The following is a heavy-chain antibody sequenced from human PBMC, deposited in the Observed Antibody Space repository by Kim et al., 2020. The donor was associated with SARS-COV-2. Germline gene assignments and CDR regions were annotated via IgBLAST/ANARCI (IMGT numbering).Heavy chain of an antibody. Sequence: GMNEYYAESGRGRFTISRDNSKNTLFLLMNNLKVEDTALYYCARGARAFDIWGQGTMVTVSS. CDR3: ARGARAFDI. V-gene: IGHV3-30*01. J-gene: IGHJ3*02. CDR2: GMNE.